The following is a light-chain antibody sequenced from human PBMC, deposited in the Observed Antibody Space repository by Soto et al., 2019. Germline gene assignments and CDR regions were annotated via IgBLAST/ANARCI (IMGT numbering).Light chain of an antibody. Sequence: DVRMTQSPSSLSASVGDRVTITCRASQSINTYLNWYQQKPGKAPKVLIYAAFSLQSGVPSRFSGSGSGTDFTLTISSLQVEDFATYYCHQSYSPPLTFGHGTRLEI. CDR2: AAF. CDR1: QSINTY. J-gene: IGKJ5*01. V-gene: IGKV1-39*01. CDR3: HQSYSPPLT.